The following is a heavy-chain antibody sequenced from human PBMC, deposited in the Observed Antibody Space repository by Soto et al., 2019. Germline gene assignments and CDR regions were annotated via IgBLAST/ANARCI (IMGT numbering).Heavy chain of an antibody. J-gene: IGHJ5*02. Sequence: VQLLQSGGGLAQPGGSLRLSCAASGFTLNNYAVAWVRQAPGKGLEWVSTMIGGSHGTAYSDSVRGRFTVSRDNSKNSLYLQMNSLGAEDTAMYYCAKGKSTGDLDWFDPWAQGSLVTVSS. D-gene: IGHD7-27*01. CDR3: AKGKSTGDLDWFDP. CDR2: MIGGSHGT. CDR1: GFTLNNYA. V-gene: IGHV3-23*01.